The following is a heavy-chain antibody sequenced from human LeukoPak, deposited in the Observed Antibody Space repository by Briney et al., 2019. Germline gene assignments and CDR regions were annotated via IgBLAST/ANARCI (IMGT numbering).Heavy chain of an antibody. CDR2: VSGSGDTA. CDR3: ARVFPWDY. J-gene: IGHJ4*02. V-gene: IGHV3-23*01. Sequence: GGSLRLSCAASGFTFSSHAMTWVRQAPGKGLEWVAAVSGSGDTAFYADSVNGRFTVSRDNSKNTLYLQMNSLRAEDTAVYYCARVFPWDYWGQGTLVTVSS. CDR1: GFTFSSHA.